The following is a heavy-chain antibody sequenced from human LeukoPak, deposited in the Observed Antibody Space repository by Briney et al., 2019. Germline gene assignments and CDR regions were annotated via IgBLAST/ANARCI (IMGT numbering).Heavy chain of an antibody. V-gene: IGHV1-18*01. CDR3: ARGRGSTSRY. J-gene: IGHJ4*02. D-gene: IGHD5-12*01. CDR2: ISTYNGNT. Sequence: ASVKVSCKASGYTFTSYGITCVRQAPGQGLEWMGWISTYNGNTNYAQNLQGRVSMTTDTSTSTAYMELRSLRSDDTAVYYCARGRGSTSRYWGQGTLVTVSS. CDR1: GYTFTSYG.